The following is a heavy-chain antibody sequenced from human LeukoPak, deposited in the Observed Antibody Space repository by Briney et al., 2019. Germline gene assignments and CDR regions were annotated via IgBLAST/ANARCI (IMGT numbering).Heavy chain of an antibody. D-gene: IGHD3-10*01. CDR3: ATGKGDYYGSGSYSR. Sequence: GGSLRLSCAASGFTFSNYWMNWVRQAPGKGLEWVANINQDGSEKYYMDSMKGRFTISRDNSKNSLYLQMNSLRAEDTAVYYCATGKGDYYGSGSYSRWGQGTLVTVSS. V-gene: IGHV3-7*03. CDR1: GFTFSNYW. CDR2: INQDGSEK. J-gene: IGHJ4*02.